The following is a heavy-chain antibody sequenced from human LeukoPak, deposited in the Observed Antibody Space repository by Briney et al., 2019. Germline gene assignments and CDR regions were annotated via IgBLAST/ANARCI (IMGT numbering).Heavy chain of an antibody. Sequence: GGSLRLSCAASGFTFSSYGMHWVRQAPGKGLEWVAVISYDGSNKYYADSVKGRFTISRDNSKNTLYLQMNSLRAEDTAVYYCAKDNWNYYDRGYFDYWGQGTLVTVSS. J-gene: IGHJ4*02. D-gene: IGHD3-22*01. V-gene: IGHV3-30*18. CDR2: ISYDGSNK. CDR3: AKDNWNYYDRGYFDY. CDR1: GFTFSSYG.